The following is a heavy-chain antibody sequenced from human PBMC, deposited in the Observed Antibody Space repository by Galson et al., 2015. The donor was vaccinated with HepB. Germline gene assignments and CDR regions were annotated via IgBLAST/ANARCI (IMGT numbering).Heavy chain of an antibody. Sequence: SLRLSCAASGFTFSNYAMSWVRQAPGKGLEWVSAISGSGGSTYYADSVKGRFTISRDNSKNTLYLQMNSLRAEDTAVYYCAKDWINYYDSSGYYAFDIWGQGTMVTVSS. V-gene: IGHV3-23*01. CDR3: AKDWINYYDSSGYYAFDI. CDR1: GFTFSNYA. D-gene: IGHD3-22*01. J-gene: IGHJ3*02. CDR2: ISGSGGST.